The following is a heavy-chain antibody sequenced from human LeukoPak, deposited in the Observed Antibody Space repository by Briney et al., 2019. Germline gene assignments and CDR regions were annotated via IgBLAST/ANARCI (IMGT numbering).Heavy chain of an antibody. CDR2: TSGSGGST. CDR1: GFTFSNYA. D-gene: IGHD1-1*01. J-gene: IGHJ4*02. CDR3: AKGGLERPGY. Sequence: GGSLRLSCAASGFTFSNYAVSWVRQAPGKGLEWVSGTSGSGGSTYYADSVKGRFTISRDNSKNTVYLQMKSLRAEDTAVYYCAKGGLERPGYWGQGTLVTVSS. V-gene: IGHV3-23*01.